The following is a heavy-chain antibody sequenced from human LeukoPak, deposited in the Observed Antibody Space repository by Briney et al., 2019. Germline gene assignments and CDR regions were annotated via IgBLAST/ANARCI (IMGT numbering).Heavy chain of an antibody. Sequence: ASVKVSCKASGYTFTGYYMHWVRQAPGQGLEYMGWINPNSGGTSYAQKFQGRVTMARDTSISTAYMELTSLRFDDTAMYYCARWVAVAGKRYYYGMDVWGQGTTVTVSS. CDR3: ARWVAVAGKRYYYGMDV. J-gene: IGHJ6*02. V-gene: IGHV1-2*02. CDR2: INPNSGGT. CDR1: GYTFTGYY. D-gene: IGHD6-19*01.